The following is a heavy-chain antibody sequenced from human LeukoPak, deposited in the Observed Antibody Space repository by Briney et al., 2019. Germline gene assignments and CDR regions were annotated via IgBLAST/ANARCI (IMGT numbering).Heavy chain of an antibody. D-gene: IGHD4-17*01. V-gene: IGHV1-2*02. CDR2: INPNSGGT. J-gene: IGHJ4*02. CDR1: GYTFTGYY. Sequence: SVKVSCKASGYTFTGYYMHWVRQAPGQGLEWMGWINPNSGGTNYAQKFQGRVTMTRDTSISTAYMELSRLRSDDTAVYYCARSGDYGDYFLDYWGQGTLVTVSS. CDR3: ARSGDYGDYFLDY.